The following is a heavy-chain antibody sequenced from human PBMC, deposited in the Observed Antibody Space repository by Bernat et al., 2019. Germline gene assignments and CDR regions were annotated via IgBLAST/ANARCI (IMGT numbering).Heavy chain of an antibody. J-gene: IGHJ4*02. V-gene: IGHV3-33*01. CDR2: VWSGGNDK. CDR3: ARRYENNFDY. Sequence: QEHLVESGGGVVQPGRSLRLSCAASGFIFSNYGMHWVRQAPGKGLERVAVVWSGGNDKYYADSVRGRFTISRDNSRNTLYLQLNSLSAEDTAVYFCARRYENNFDYWGQGTLVTVSS. CDR1: GFIFSNYG. D-gene: IGHD2/OR15-2a*01.